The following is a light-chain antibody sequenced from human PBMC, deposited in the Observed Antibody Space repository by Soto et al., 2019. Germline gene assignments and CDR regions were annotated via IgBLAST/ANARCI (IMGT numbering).Light chain of an antibody. CDR3: SSYTSSTTLYV. J-gene: IGLJ1*01. CDR1: SSDVGGYNY. CDR2: DVS. Sequence: LTQPATVSGSPGQSITISFTGTSSDVGGYNYVSWYQLHPGKAPKLMIYDVSNRPSGVSNRFSGSKSGNTASLTISGLQAEDEADYYCSSYTSSTTLYVFRTGTKVTVL. V-gene: IGLV2-14*01.